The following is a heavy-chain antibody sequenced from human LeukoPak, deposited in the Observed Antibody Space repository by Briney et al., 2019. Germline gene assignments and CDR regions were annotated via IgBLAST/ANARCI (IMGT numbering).Heavy chain of an antibody. CDR1: GGSFSGYY. CDR2: INHSGST. V-gene: IGHV4-34*01. CDR3: ARRGPPLTDFDY. D-gene: IGHD3-9*01. J-gene: IGHJ4*02. Sequence: PSETLSLTCAVYGGSFSGYYWSWIRQPPGKGLEWIGEINHSGSTNYNPSLKSRVTISVDTSKNQFSLNLSSVTAADTAVYYCARRGPPLTDFDYWGQGTLVTVSS.